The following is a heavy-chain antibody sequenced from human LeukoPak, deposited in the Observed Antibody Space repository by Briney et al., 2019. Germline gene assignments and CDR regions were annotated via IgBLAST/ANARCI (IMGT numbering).Heavy chain of an antibody. CDR2: INDSGRT. D-gene: IGHD1-7*01. J-gene: IGHJ6*03. CDR1: GGSFSNYY. Sequence: PSETLSLTCAVYGGSFSNYYWSWIRQPPGKGLEWIGEINDSGRTNYNPSLTSRVTVSVDTSKKQFSLRLTSVTAADTAVYYCARRWNYGRNYYIDVWGKGATVSVSS. CDR3: ARRWNYGRNYYIDV. V-gene: IGHV4-34*01.